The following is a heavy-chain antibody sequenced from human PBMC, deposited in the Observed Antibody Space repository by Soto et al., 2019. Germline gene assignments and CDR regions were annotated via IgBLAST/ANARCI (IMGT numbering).Heavy chain of an antibody. CDR1: GGSFSGYY. D-gene: IGHD6-19*01. CDR3: ARDRSSGWFKLGRFDY. Sequence: SETLSLTCAVYGGSFSGYYWSWIRQPPGKGLEWIGEINHSGSTNYNPSLKSRVTISVDTSKNQFSLKLSSVTAADTAVYYCARDRSSGWFKLGRFDYWGHGTLVT. CDR2: INHSGST. V-gene: IGHV4-34*01. J-gene: IGHJ4*01.